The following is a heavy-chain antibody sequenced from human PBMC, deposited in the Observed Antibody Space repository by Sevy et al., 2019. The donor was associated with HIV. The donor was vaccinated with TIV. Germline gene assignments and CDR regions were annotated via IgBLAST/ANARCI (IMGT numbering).Heavy chain of an antibody. D-gene: IGHD4-17*01. CDR3: ARDLEFYDYGDYGPAFMPDY. J-gene: IGHJ4*02. V-gene: IGHV3-33*01. CDR2: IWFDGSNT. Sequence: GGSLRLSCAASGFTFSTYGMHWVRQAPGKGLEWVAVIWFDGSNTYYADSVKGGFTISRDIAKNTLHLQMNSLRVEDTAVYYCARDLEFYDYGDYGPAFMPDYWGQGTLVTVSS. CDR1: GFTFSTYG.